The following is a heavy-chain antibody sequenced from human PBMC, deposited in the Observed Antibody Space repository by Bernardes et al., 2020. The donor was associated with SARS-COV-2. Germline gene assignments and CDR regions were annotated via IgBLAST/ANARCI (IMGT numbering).Heavy chain of an antibody. CDR2: IYDSGST. CDR3: ARHHPGFLEWTNWFDP. CDR1: DGSISSSSYY. Sequence: SETLSLTCTVSDGSISSSSYYCGWIRQPTGKGLEWIGSIYDSGSTYYNPSLKSRVTISVDTSKNQFSLKLSSVTAADTAVYYCARHHPGFLEWTNWFDPWGQGTLVTVSS. D-gene: IGHD3-3*01. V-gene: IGHV4-39*01. J-gene: IGHJ5*02.